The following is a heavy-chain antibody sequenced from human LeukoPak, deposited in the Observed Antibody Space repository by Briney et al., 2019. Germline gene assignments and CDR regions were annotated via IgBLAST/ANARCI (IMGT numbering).Heavy chain of an antibody. CDR2: IHYSGNT. V-gene: IGHV4-39*01. CDR3: ARHLSYYDTSGNVKENLDV. Sequence: QPSETLSLTCTVSGGSISSSSYYWGWIREPPGKGLERIGTIHYSGNTYNKSSLKSRVTISVDTSKKQVSLKLSPVTAADTAVYYCARHLSYYDTSGNVKENLDVWGQGTMVTVSA. J-gene: IGHJ3*01. D-gene: IGHD3-22*01. CDR1: GGSISSSSYY.